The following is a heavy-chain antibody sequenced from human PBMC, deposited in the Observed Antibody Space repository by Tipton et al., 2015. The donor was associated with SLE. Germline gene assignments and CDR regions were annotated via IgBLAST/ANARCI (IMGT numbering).Heavy chain of an antibody. V-gene: IGHV4-34*01. J-gene: IGHJ4*02. Sequence: GLVKPSETLSLTCAVYGGSFSGYYWSWIRQPPGKGLEWIGEINHSGSTNYNPSLKSRVTISVDTSKNQFSLKLRSVTAADTAVYYCARDGAMEFWSARPGYFDYWGQGTLVTVSS. D-gene: IGHD3-3*01. CDR3: ARDGAMEFWSARPGYFDY. CDR1: GGSFSGYY. CDR2: INHSGST.